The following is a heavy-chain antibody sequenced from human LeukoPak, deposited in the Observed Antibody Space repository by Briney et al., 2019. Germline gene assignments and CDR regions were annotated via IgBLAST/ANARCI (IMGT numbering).Heavy chain of an antibody. D-gene: IGHD3-3*01. V-gene: IGHV4-39*07. CDR3: ARAPASGYPVDDAFDI. CDR2: IYYSGST. Sequence: SETLSLTCTVSGGSISSSSYYWGWIRQPPGKGLEWIGSIYYSGSTNYNPSLKSRVTISVDTSKNQFSLKLSSVTAADTAVYYCARAPASGYPVDDAFDIWGQGTMVTVSS. CDR1: GGSISSSSYY. J-gene: IGHJ3*02.